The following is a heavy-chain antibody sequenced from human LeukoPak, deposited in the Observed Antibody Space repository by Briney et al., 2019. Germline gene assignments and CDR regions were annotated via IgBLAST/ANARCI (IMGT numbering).Heavy chain of an antibody. CDR3: ATSHDSSGNN. CDR2: INQEGGAK. D-gene: IGHD3-22*01. CDR1: GFTFSSYW. V-gene: IGHV3-7*01. Sequence: GGSLRLSCAASGFTFSSYWMAGVRRAPGKGLEWVGNINQEGGAKFSVDSVKGRFTISRDNARNSLYLQMNNLRVEDTGIYYCATSHDSSGNNWGQGTLVTVSS. J-gene: IGHJ4*02.